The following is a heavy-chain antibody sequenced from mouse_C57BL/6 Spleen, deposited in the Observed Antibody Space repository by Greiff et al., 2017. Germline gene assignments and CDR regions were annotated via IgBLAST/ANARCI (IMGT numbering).Heavy chain of an antibody. CDR1: GYTFTSYW. J-gene: IGHJ4*01. V-gene: IGHV1-55*01. CDR2: IYPGSGST. Sequence: QVQLQQPGAELVKPGASVKMSCKASGYTFTSYWITWVKQRPGQGLEWIGDIYPGSGSTNYNEKLKSKATLTVDTSSSTAYMQLSSLTSEDSAVYYCARRGTTTVKAMDYWGQGTSVTVSS. CDR3: ARRGTTTVKAMDY. D-gene: IGHD1-1*01.